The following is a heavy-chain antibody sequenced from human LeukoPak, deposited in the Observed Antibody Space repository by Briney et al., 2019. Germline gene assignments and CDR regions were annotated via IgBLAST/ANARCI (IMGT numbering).Heavy chain of an antibody. CDR2: INHSGNT. J-gene: IGHJ6*03. D-gene: IGHD3-3*01. Sequence: SETLSLTCAVYGGSFSGYYWSWIRQPPGKGLEWIGEINHSGNTNYNPSLKSRVTISVDTSKNQFSLKLSSVTAADTAVYYCAIGPNVRFLEWYYYMDVWGKGTTVTVSS. V-gene: IGHV4-34*01. CDR3: AIGPNVRFLEWYYYMDV. CDR1: GGSFSGYY.